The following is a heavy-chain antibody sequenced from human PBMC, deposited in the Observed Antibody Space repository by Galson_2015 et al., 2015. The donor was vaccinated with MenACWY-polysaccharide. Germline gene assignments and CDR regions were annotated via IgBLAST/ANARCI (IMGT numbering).Heavy chain of an antibody. CDR3: ARDPKQKPTTVPTGRFDY. CDR1: GYTFTTYA. J-gene: IGHJ4*02. Sequence: SVKVSCKASGYTFTTYAMNWVRQAPGQGLEWMGGINTNTGNPTYAQGFTGRFVFSLDASVSTAYLQISSLKAEDTAVSYCARDPKQKPTTVPTGRFDYWGQGTLVTVSS. V-gene: IGHV7-4-1*02. CDR2: INTNTGNP. D-gene: IGHD4-17*01.